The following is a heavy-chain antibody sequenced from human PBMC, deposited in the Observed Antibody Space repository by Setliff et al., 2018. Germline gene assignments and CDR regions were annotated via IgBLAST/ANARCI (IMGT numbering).Heavy chain of an antibody. J-gene: IGHJ3*02. D-gene: IGHD3-16*01. CDR1: CSAIISGHY. CDR3: VRDVGDGYGVDAYAGAGFDI. Sequence: SDTLSLTCAVSCSAIISGHYWVWVRQPPGKGLGWIGSFRPSGKTYYNPSLKSRVTISVDTSKKHSSLNLTSVTAADTAVYYCVRDVGDGYGVDAYAGAGFDIWGQGTVVTVSS. CDR2: FRPSGKT. V-gene: IGHV4-38-2*02.